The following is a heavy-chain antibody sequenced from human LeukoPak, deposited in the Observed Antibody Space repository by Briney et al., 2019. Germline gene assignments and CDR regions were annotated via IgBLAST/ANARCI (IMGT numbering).Heavy chain of an antibody. CDR1: GGSISSGGYS. CDR3: ARATKYDFWSVGNYYYGMDV. D-gene: IGHD3-3*01. V-gene: IGHV4-30-2*01. CDR2: IYHSGST. J-gene: IGHJ6*02. Sequence: SETLSLTCAVSGGSISSGGYSWSWIRQPPGEGLEWIGYIYHSGSTYYNPSLKSRVTISVDRSKNQFSLKLSSVTAADTAVYYCARATKYDFWSVGNYYYGMDVWGQGTTVTVSS.